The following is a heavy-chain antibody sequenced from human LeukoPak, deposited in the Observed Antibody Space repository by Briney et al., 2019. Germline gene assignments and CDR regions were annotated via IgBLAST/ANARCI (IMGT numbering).Heavy chain of an antibody. CDR2: MNPNTGNT. V-gene: IGHV1-8*01. Sequence: ASVKVSCKASGYTFTSYEINWVRQATGQGPEWMGWMNPNTGNTGYAQKFQGRVTMTGNTSISTAYMELSSLRSEDTAVYYCASHRYYYGSGSYYYYGMDVWGQGTTVTVSS. CDR1: GYTFTSYE. D-gene: IGHD3-10*01. CDR3: ASHRYYYGSGSYYYYGMDV. J-gene: IGHJ6*02.